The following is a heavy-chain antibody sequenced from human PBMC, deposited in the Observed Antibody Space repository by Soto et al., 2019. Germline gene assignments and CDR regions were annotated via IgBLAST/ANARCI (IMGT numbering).Heavy chain of an antibody. CDR2: TYYRSNWYT. J-gene: IGHJ5*01. CDR3: ARLIGNSWLDS. D-gene: IGHD2-8*01. Sequence: PSQTLLLTCAISGNSFTSNIATWDWIRQSPSRGLEWLGRTYYRSNWYTDYAVSVKGRITISPDTSNNQLSLQLNSVTPDDTAVYYCARLIGNSWLDSWGQGTLVTVSS. V-gene: IGHV6-1*01. CDR1: GNSFTSNIAT.